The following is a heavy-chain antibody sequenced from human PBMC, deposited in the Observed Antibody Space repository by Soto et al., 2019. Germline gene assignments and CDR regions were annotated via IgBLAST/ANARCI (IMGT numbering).Heavy chain of an antibody. D-gene: IGHD5-12*01. J-gene: IGHJ3*02. Sequence: SETLSLTCTVSGGTISSGDYYWSWISQPPGKGLEWIGYIYYSGSTYYNPSLKSRVTISVDTSKNQFSLKLSSVTAADTAVYYCARQRVAPRAFDIWGQGTMVTVSS. CDR2: IYYSGST. CDR3: ARQRVAPRAFDI. V-gene: IGHV4-30-4*01. CDR1: GGTISSGDYY.